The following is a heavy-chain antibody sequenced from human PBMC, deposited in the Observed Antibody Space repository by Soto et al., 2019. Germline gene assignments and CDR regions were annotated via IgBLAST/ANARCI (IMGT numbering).Heavy chain of an antibody. V-gene: IGHV4-30-4*01. CDR2: IDHSGCA. J-gene: IGHJ4*02. CDR3: AGELGTFYFDH. CDR1: AGSIRSGDYY. Sequence: QVQLQESGPGLVKPSQTLSLTCTVSAGSIRSGDYYWTWIRQPPGKGLEWIGYIDHSGCAYYNPSLQSRGTISIDTSNNQSSLKMTAVTAADTAVYYCAGELGTFYFDHWGQGTLVTVSS. D-gene: IGHD7-27*01.